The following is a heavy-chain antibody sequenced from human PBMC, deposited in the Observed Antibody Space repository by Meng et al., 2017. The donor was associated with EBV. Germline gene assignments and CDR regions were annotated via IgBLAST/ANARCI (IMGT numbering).Heavy chain of an antibody. V-gene: IGHV4-39*01. Sequence: QLQLRESGPGPVKPSETLSLTSPVPGDSISSFYYWGWIRQPPGRGLEWIGSVHYTGSTYYSPSLKSRVTVSVDTSKNQFSLRLTSVTAADTAVYYCARPFPSWQSPRLDPFGAWGQGTLVTVSS. CDR1: GDSISSFYY. CDR2: VHYTGST. D-gene: IGHD6-19*01. J-gene: IGHJ5*02. CDR3: ARPFPSWQSPRLDPFGA.